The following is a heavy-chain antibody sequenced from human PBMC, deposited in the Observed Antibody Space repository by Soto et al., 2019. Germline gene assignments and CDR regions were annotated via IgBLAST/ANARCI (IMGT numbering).Heavy chain of an antibody. CDR1: GYTFTGYY. D-gene: IGHD5-12*01. CDR3: ARHSGYDYVFDY. Sequence: QVQLVQSGAEVKKPGASVKVSCKASGYTFTGYYIHWVRQAPGQGLEWMGWINPNNGDTNYAQKFQGRVSMTRDTSTSTAYMELSSLRFDDTAVYHCARHSGYDYVFDYWGQGTLVTVSS. J-gene: IGHJ4*02. V-gene: IGHV1-2*02. CDR2: INPNNGDT.